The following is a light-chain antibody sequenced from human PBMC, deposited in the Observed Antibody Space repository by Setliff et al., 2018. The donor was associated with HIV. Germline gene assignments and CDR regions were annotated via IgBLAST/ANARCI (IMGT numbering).Light chain of an antibody. Sequence: QSALAQPASVSGSPGQSITISCNGTSRDIINYNYVSWYQQHPGKAPKLIIYDVSNRPSGVSDRLSGSKSANTASLTISGLRAEDEADYYCSSYTSSSTYVFGSGTKVTV. CDR1: SRDIINYNY. CDR2: DVS. V-gene: IGLV2-14*03. J-gene: IGLJ1*01. CDR3: SSYTSSSTYV.